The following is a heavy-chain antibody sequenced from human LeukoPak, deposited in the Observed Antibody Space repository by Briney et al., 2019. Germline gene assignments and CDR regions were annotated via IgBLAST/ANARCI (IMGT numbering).Heavy chain of an antibody. CDR2: MYYSGCT. CDR1: GGSISNYY. CDR3: ARAGGSGSYFDY. J-gene: IGHJ4*02. V-gene: IGHV4-59*01. Sequence: SETLSLTCTVSGGSISNYYWSWIRQPPGKGLEWIGYMYYSGCTNYNPSLKSRVTISVDTSKNQFSLKLSSVTAADTAVYYCARAGGSGSYFDYWGQGTLVTVSS. D-gene: IGHD3-10*01.